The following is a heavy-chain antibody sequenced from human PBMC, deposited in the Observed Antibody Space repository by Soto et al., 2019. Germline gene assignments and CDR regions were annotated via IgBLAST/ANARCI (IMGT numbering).Heavy chain of an antibody. CDR3: ASGNGNFYGRFDS. V-gene: IGHV3-33*01. J-gene: IGHJ4*02. CDR2: IWYDGSDK. D-gene: IGHD3-10*01. Sequence: QVQLVESGGGVVQPGRSLRLSCAASGFSFSSYAMHWVRQAPGKGPEWVAVIWYDGSDKYYADSVQGRFTISRDNSKNTLYLQMNSLRAEDTAVYYCASGNGNFYGRFDSWGQGTLVSVSS. CDR1: GFSFSSYA.